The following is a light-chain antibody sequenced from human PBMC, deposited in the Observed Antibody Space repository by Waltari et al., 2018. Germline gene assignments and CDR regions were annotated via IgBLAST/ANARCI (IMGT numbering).Light chain of an antibody. V-gene: IGKV3-15*01. J-gene: IGKJ1*01. CDR3: QQYNKWPPGT. CDR2: GAS. CDR1: QSVSSD. Sequence: VVLTQSPATLSVSLGERATLSCRASQSVSSDLAWYQQKPGQAPRLIIHGASMRATCIPARFSGSGSGTEFTLTISSLQSEDSAVYYCQQYNKWPPGTFGQGTKVEIK.